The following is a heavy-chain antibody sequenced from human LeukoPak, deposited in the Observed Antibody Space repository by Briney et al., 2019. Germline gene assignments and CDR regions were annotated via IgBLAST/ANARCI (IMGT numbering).Heavy chain of an antibody. CDR2: ISTSSSYI. D-gene: IGHD3-10*01. Sequence: PGGSLRLSCAASGFTFSSYSMNWVRQAPGKGLEWVSSISTSSSYIYYADSVKGRFTISRDNAKNSLYLQMNSLRAEDTAVYYCARDDYGSGSSSDYWGQGTLVTVSS. J-gene: IGHJ4*02. CDR3: ARDDYGSGSSSDY. V-gene: IGHV3-21*01. CDR1: GFTFSSYS.